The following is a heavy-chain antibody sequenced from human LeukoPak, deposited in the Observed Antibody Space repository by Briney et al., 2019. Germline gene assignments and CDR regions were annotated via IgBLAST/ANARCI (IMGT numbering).Heavy chain of an antibody. V-gene: IGHV3-74*01. CDR1: GFTFSSYW. J-gene: IGHJ4*02. CDR3: ARVGEWFGELFYYFDY. CDR2: INSDGSST. Sequence: GGSLRLSCAASGFTFSSYWMHWGRQAPGKGLVWVSRINSDGSSTSYADSVKGRFTVSRDNAKNTLYLQMNSLRAEDTAVYYCARVGEWFGELFYYFDYWGQGTLVTVSS. D-gene: IGHD3-10*01.